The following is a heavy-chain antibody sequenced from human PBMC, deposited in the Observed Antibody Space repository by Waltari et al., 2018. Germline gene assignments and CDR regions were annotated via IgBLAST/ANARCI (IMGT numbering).Heavy chain of an antibody. V-gene: IGHV4-59*01. CDR3: ARSSSGDLGFDY. Sequence: QVQLQESGPGLVKPSETLSLTCTVSGGSISSYYWSWIRPPPGKGLEWIWYIYYSGSTNYNPSLKSRVTISVDTSKNQFSLKLSSVTAADTAVYYCARSSSGDLGFDYWGQGTLVTVSS. CDR1: GGSISSYY. CDR2: IYYSGST. D-gene: IGHD2-21*02. J-gene: IGHJ4*02.